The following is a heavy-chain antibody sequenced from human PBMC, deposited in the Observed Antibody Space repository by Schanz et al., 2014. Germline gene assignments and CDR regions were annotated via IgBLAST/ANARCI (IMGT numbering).Heavy chain of an antibody. V-gene: IGHV3-7*01. J-gene: IGHJ4*02. CDR2: IKKDGSEK. CDR3: VSQTGSPNY. Sequence: EVQLVESGGGLVQPGGSLRLSCTASGFTFSDYWMSWVRQAPGKGLEWVANIKKDGSEKYYVDSVEGRFTISRDNAKRSLFLQMNSLRVEDTAVYFCVSQTGSPNYWGQGTLVTVSS. D-gene: IGHD6-13*01. CDR1: GFTFSDYW.